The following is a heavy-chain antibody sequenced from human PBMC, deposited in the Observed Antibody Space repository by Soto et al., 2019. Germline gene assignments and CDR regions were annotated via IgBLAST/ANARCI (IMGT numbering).Heavy chain of an antibody. CDR3: AREGSKGYSYAGGVDY. J-gene: IGHJ4*02. CDR1: VFTCSSHS. Sequence: LYWAASVFTCSSHSVNWVRQSPGKGLEWVSSISSSSSYIYYADSVKGRFTISRDNAKNSLYLQTNSMRAEDTAVYYCAREGSKGYSYAGGVDYWGQGTLVTVSS. D-gene: IGHD5-18*01. V-gene: IGHV3-21*01. CDR2: ISSSSSYI.